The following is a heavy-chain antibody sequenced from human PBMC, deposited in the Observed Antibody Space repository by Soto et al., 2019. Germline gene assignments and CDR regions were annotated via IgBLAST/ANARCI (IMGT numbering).Heavy chain of an antibody. CDR1: GFTFNFFG. Sequence: QEQLVESGGGVVQAGRSLRLSCAASGFTFNFFGMHWVRQAPGKGLEWVAVISYDGSEKYYADSVKGRFTMSRDNSKNMVYLEMSSLRPEDMSVYYCAKERRYSFDAFDIWGHGTMVTVSS. CDR3: AKERRYSFDAFDI. J-gene: IGHJ3*02. V-gene: IGHV3-30*18. D-gene: IGHD5-12*01. CDR2: ISYDGSEK.